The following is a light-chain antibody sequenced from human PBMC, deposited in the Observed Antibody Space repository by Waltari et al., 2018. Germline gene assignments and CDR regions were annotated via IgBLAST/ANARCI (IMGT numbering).Light chain of an antibody. Sequence: DIQMTQSPSSLSASVGYRVTISCQASRDINNFLNWYEQKPGKAPKLLIYDASNLEIGVPSRFSGRGSGTHFTFTISSLQPEDVATYYCQQYDDFPPYTFGQGTKVEIK. CDR2: DAS. CDR3: QQYDDFPPYT. J-gene: IGKJ2*01. V-gene: IGKV1-33*01. CDR1: RDINNF.